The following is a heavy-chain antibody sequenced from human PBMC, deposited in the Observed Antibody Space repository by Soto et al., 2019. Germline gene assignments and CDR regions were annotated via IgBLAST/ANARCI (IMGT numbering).Heavy chain of an antibody. CDR2: IYTSGST. V-gene: IGHV4-4*07. J-gene: IGHJ6*02. CDR3: AGIAEAIYYGMDV. Sequence: PSETLSLTCTVSCGSIRSDDWNWIRQPAGKGLEWIGRIYTSGSTNYNPSLKSRVTMLVDTSKNQFSLKLSPVTAADTAVYYCAGIAEAIYYGMDVWGQGTTVTVSS. D-gene: IGHD6-13*01. CDR1: CGSIRSDD.